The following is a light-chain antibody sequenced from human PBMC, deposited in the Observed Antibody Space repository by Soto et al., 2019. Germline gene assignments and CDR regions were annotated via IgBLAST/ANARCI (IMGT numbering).Light chain of an antibody. Sequence: SVLTQPPSASGTPGQRVTISCSGSSSNIGSNTVNWYQQLPGTAPKLLIYSGNQRPSGVPDRFSGSKSGTSASLAISGLQSEDEADYYCAAWDDSLNGLVFGGGTKLTVL. CDR1: SSNIGSNT. CDR3: AAWDDSLNGLV. CDR2: SGN. J-gene: IGLJ2*01. V-gene: IGLV1-44*01.